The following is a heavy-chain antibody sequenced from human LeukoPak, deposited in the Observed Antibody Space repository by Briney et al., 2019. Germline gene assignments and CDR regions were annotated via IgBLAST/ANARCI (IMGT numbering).Heavy chain of an antibody. CDR2: IYYSGST. CDR3: ARGFRRRYYGSGSYYRYSAFDI. V-gene: IGHV4-59*12. J-gene: IGHJ3*02. Sequence: SETLSLTCTVSGGSIISYYWSWIRQPPGKGLEWIGYIYYSGSTNYNPSLKSRVTISVDTSKNQFSLKLSSVTAADTAVYYCARGFRRRYYGSGSYYRYSAFDIWGQGTMVTVSS. D-gene: IGHD3-10*01. CDR1: GGSIISYY.